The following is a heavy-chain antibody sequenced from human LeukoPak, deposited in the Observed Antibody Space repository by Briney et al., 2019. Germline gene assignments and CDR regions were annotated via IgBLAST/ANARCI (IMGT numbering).Heavy chain of an antibody. Sequence: QPSETLSLTCAVYGGSFSGYYWSWIRQPPGKGLEWVGEINHSGSTNYNPSLKSRVTISVDTSKNQFSLKLSSVTAADTAVYYCARLGALDFWSLDYWGQGTLVTVSS. CDR1: GGSFSGYY. J-gene: IGHJ4*02. D-gene: IGHD3-3*01. CDR2: INHSGST. CDR3: ARLGALDFWSLDY. V-gene: IGHV4-34*01.